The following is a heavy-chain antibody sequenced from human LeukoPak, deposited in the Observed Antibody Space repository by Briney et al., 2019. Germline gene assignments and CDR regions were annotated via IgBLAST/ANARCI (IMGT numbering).Heavy chain of an antibody. D-gene: IGHD3-22*01. CDR3: ASSRYYYDTSTYYYIHYFDY. CDR1: GLIFNNNT. Sequence: GGSLRLSCAASGLIFNNNTMNWVRQAPGKGLEWVAPISSTSTYIYYADLVKGRFTVSRDNAKNSLYLQMNSLTADDTALYYCASSRYYYDTSTYYYIHYFDYWGQGALVTVSS. CDR2: ISSTSTYI. V-gene: IGHV3-21*01. J-gene: IGHJ4*02.